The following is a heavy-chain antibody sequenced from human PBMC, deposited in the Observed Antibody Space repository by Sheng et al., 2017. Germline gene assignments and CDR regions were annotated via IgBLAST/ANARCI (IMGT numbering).Heavy chain of an antibody. D-gene: IGHD3-16*01. J-gene: IGHJ2*01. Sequence: QVQLQESGPGLVKPSETLSLTCTVSGGSISSYYXSWIRQPQRRDWSGLGIIFYRWGTNYNPSLKSRVTISVDTSKNLVLPEADLCDRWRTTAVYYCARSGRVGRAPLVSWGRGHPGHC. V-gene: IGHV4-59*01. CDR2: IFYRWGT. CDR1: GGSISSYY. CDR3: ARSGRVGRAPLVS.